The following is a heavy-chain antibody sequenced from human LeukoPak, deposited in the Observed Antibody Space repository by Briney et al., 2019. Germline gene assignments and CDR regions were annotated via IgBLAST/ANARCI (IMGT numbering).Heavy chain of an antibody. CDR1: GYTFTGYY. D-gene: IGHD3-10*01. V-gene: IGHV1-2*04. Sequence: ASVKVSCKASGYTFTGYYMHWVRQAPGQGLEWMGWINPNSGGTNYAQKFQGWVTMTRDTSISTAYMELSRLRSDDTAVYYCARHARFGEYDAFDIWGQGTMVTVSS. J-gene: IGHJ3*02. CDR3: ARHARFGEYDAFDI. CDR2: INPNSGGT.